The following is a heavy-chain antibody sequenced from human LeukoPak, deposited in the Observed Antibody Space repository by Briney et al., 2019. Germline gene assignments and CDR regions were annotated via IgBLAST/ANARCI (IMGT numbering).Heavy chain of an antibody. CDR2: IYYSGST. V-gene: IGHV4-39*01. Sequence: PSETLSLTCTVSGGSISSSSYYWGWLRQPPGTGLEWIGSIYYSGSTYYNPSLKSRVTISVATSKNQFSLKLSSVTAADTAVYYCATGGVLSWFDPWGQGTLVTVSS. CDR1: GGSISSSSYY. CDR3: ATGGVLSWFDP. J-gene: IGHJ5*02. D-gene: IGHD3-16*01.